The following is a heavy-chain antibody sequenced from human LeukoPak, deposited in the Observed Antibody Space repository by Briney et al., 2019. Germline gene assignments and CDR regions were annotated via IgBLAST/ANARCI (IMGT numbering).Heavy chain of an antibody. J-gene: IGHJ4*02. CDR2: IYYSGST. Sequence: SETLSLTCTVSGGSIRSSSDYWGWIRQPPGKGLEWIGSIYYSGSTYYNPSLKSRVTISVDTSKNQFSLKLSSVTAADTAVYYCARHGSIGYWGQGTLVTVSS. D-gene: IGHD3-10*01. CDR3: ARHGSIGY. V-gene: IGHV4-39*01. CDR1: GGSIRSSSDY.